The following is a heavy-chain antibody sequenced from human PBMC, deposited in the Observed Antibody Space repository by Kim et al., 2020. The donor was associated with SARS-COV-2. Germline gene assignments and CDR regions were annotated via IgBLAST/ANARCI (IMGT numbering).Heavy chain of an antibody. J-gene: IGHJ6*02. CDR2: ISYDESNK. CDR1: GFTLTPYG. CDR3: AREASYYSSGLDV. V-gene: IGHV3-33*05. Sequence: GGSLRLSCAASGFTLTPYGMHWVRQAPGKGLEWVAVISYDESNKDYADSVKGRFTISRDNCKNALYLQMSSLRAEDTAVYYCAREASYYSSGLDVWGQGTTVTVSS.